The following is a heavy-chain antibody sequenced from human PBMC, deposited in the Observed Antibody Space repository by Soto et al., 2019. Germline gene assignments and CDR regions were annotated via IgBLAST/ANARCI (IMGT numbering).Heavy chain of an antibody. Sequence: GGSLRFSCAASGFTFSSYAMSWVRQAPGKGLEWVSAISGSGGSTYYADSVKGRFTISRDNSKNTLYLQMNSLRAEDTAVYYCAREDRSLVAYCGGDCYSDFRYWGQGTLVTVSS. V-gene: IGHV3-23*01. CDR3: AREDRSLVAYCGGDCYSDFRY. CDR2: ISGSGGST. CDR1: GFTFSSYA. J-gene: IGHJ4*02. D-gene: IGHD2-21*02.